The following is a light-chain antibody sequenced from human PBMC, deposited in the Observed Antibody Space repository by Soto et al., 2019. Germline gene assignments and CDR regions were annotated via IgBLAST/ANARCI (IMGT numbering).Light chain of an antibody. Sequence: QSVLTQPPSVSGAPGQRVTISCTGSSSNIGAGYDVHWYQQLPGTAPKLLICRNNNRPSGVPDRFSGSKSGTSASLAITGLQAEDEADYYCQSYDSSLGAWVFGGGTKLTVL. CDR1: SSNIGAGYD. CDR2: RNN. J-gene: IGLJ3*02. V-gene: IGLV1-40*01. CDR3: QSYDSSLGAWV.